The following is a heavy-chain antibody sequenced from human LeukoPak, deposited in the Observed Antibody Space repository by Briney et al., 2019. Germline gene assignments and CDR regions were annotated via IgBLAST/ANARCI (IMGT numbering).Heavy chain of an antibody. V-gene: IGHV3-21*01. CDR1: VFTFSSYS. J-gene: IGHJ3*02. CDR3: ARGEQQLTHDAFDI. D-gene: IGHD6-13*01. CDR2: ISSSSSYI. Sequence: GGSLRLSCAASVFTFSSYSMNWVRQAPGKGLEWGSSISSSSSYIYYADSVKGRFTISRDNAKNSLYLQMNSLRAEDTAVYYCARGEQQLTHDAFDIWGQGTMVTVSS.